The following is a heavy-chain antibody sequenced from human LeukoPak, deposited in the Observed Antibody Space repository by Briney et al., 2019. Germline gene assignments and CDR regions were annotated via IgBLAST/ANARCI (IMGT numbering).Heavy chain of an antibody. J-gene: IGHJ4*02. Sequence: GGSLRLSCAASRLTFNTYSMTWVRQAPGKGLEWVSSISPRSDYIYYADSVRGRFTISRDNAENSLYLQMSSLRAEDTAVYYCVRGGSSSSGPPDYWGQGTLVTVSS. CDR1: RLTFNTYS. D-gene: IGHD6-6*01. V-gene: IGHV3-21*01. CDR2: ISPRSDYI. CDR3: VRGGSSSSGPPDY.